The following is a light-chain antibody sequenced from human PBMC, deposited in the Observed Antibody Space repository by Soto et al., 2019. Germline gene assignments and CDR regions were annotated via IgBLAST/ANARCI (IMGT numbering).Light chain of an antibody. CDR2: AAS. V-gene: IGKV1-9*01. CDR1: QGISSY. Sequence: IQSTQSPSSLSASVGDRVTITCRASQGISSYLAWYHQKPGKAPKLLIYAASTLQSGVPSRFSGSGSGTDFTLTISSLQPEDFATYYCQQLNSYPSFGQGTRLEIK. CDR3: QQLNSYPS. J-gene: IGKJ5*01.